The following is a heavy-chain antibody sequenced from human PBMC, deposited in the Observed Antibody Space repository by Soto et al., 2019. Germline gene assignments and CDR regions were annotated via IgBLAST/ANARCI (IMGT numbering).Heavy chain of an antibody. CDR1: GFTFSSYG. V-gene: IGHV3-33*01. CDR3: ARLSSGWYIFGGYMDV. D-gene: IGHD6-19*01. J-gene: IGHJ6*03. CDR2: IWYDGSNK. Sequence: GGSLRLSCAASGFTFSSYGMHWVRQAPGKGLEWVAVIWYDGSNKYYADSVKGRFTISRDNSKNTLYLQMNSLRAEETAVYYCARLSSGWYIFGGYMDVWGKGTTVTVSS.